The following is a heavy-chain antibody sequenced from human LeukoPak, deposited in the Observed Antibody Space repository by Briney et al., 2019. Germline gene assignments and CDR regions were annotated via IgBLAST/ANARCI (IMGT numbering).Heavy chain of an antibody. V-gene: IGHV3-30*18. CDR2: ISYDGSNK. CDR3: AKGLIAAAEGSFGMDV. Sequence: KSGGSLRLSCAASGFTFSSYGMHWVRQAPGKGLEWVAVISYDGSNKYYADSGKGRFTISRDNSKNTLYLQMNSLRAEDTAVYYCAKGLIAAAEGSFGMDVWGQGTTVTVSS. J-gene: IGHJ6*02. CDR1: GFTFSSYG. D-gene: IGHD6-13*01.